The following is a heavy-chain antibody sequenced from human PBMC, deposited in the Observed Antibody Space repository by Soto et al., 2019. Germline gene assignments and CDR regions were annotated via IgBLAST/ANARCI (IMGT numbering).Heavy chain of an antibody. CDR1: GFTFNTFA. CDR2: INKSGGSR. D-gene: IGHD2-2*01. CDR3: AKGAEMPKIHFDY. V-gene: IGHV3-23*01. J-gene: IGHJ4*02. Sequence: PGGSVRLSCAASGFTFNTFAMTWVRQAPGRGLEWVSRINKSGGSRYYADSVKGRFTVSRDNSNNTLYLQMNSLRAEDTAIYFCAKGAEMPKIHFDYWGQGAQVTLS.